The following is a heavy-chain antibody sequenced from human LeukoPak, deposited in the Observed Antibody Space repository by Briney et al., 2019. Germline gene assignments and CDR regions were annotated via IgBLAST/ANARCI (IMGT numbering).Heavy chain of an antibody. CDR1: GFTFSSYW. V-gene: IGHV3-23*01. CDR2: ISGSGGST. J-gene: IGHJ4*02. Sequence: GGSLRLSCAASGFTFSSYWMSWVRQAPGKGLEWVSAISGSGGSTYYADSVKGRFTISRDNSKNTLYLQMNSLRAEDTAVYYCAKKSSGIAVAGYFDYWGQGTLVTVSS. D-gene: IGHD6-19*01. CDR3: AKKSSGIAVAGYFDY.